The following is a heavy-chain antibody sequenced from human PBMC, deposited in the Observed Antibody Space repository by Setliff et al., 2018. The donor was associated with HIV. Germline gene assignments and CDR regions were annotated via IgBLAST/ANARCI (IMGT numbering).Heavy chain of an antibody. CDR1: GYTFIDKY. V-gene: IGHV1-69-2*01. CDR2: IDPENDET. CDR3: VLYSTGASRFDY. D-gene: IGHD2-8*01. J-gene: IGHJ4*02. Sequence: ASVKVSCKASGYTFIDKYMHWVRQAPGKGLHWMGRIDPENDETKYSQKFQIRFTMTADRSTDTAYMELSGLRAEDTAIYYCVLYSTGASRFDYWGQGTQVTV.